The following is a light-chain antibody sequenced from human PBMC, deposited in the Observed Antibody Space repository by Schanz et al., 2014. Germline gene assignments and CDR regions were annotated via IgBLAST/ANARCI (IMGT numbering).Light chain of an antibody. CDR1: SSSIGAGYD. J-gene: IGLJ2*01. Sequence: QSVLTQPPSVSGAPGQRVTISCTGSSSSIGAGYDVHWYQQFPGTAPKLVIFGNTNRPSGVPDRFSGSKSGTSASLAIAGLQAEDEADYYCSSYTTNSAPGVVFGGGTKLTVL. CDR2: GNT. V-gene: IGLV1-40*01. CDR3: SSYTTNSAPGVV.